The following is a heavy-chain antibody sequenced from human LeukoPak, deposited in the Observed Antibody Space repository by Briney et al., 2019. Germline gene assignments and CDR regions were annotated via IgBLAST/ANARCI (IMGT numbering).Heavy chain of an antibody. J-gene: IGHJ2*01. CDR1: GYTFTGSY. Sequence: ASVKVSCKASGYTFTGSYMHWVRQAPGQGLEWMGWINPNSGGTNYAQEFQGRVTMTRDTSITTAYMELSRLGSDDTAVYYCARNMVRGSPVGIYWYFDLWGRGTLVTVSS. CDR2: INPNSGGT. D-gene: IGHD3-10*01. CDR3: ARNMVRGSPVGIYWYFDL. V-gene: IGHV1-2*02.